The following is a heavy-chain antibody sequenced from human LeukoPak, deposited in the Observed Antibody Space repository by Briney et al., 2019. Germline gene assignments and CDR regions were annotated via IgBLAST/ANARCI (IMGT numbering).Heavy chain of an antibody. CDR2: IKEDGSEK. V-gene: IGHV3-7*01. CDR1: GFTFSSYW. CDR3: ARVRGIAVAGTASIYFDY. D-gene: IGHD6-19*01. Sequence: PGGSLRLSCAASGFTFSSYWMSWVRQAPGKGLEWVANIKEDGSEKYYVDSVKGRFTISRDNAKNSLYLQMNSLRAEDTAVYYCARVRGIAVAGTASIYFDYWGQGTLVTVFS. J-gene: IGHJ4*02.